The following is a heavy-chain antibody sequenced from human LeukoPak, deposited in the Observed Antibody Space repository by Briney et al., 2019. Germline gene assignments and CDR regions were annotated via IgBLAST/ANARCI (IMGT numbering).Heavy chain of an antibody. CDR3: ARDPSHAGIVFPDY. D-gene: IGHD3-10*01. CDR1: GYTYTSYG. CDR2: FSAYNGNT. V-gene: IGHV1-18*01. Sequence: ASVKVSCKASGYTYTSYGISWVRQAPGQGVEWMGWFSAYNGNTNYAQKLQGRVTMTTDTSTSTAYMELRSLRSDDTAVYYCARDPSHAGIVFPDYWGQGTLVTVSS. J-gene: IGHJ4*02.